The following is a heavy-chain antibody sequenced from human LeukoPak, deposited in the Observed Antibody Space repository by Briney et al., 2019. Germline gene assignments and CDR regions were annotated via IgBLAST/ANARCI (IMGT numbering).Heavy chain of an antibody. CDR2: IYYSGSS. CDR1: GGSISSGDYY. J-gene: IGHJ3*01. CDR3: AREPALWFGGF. V-gene: IGHV4-30-4*08. D-gene: IGHD3-10*01. Sequence: SQTLSLTCTVSGGSISSGDYYWSWLRQPPGKGLEWIGYIYYSGSSYYNPSLKSRVTISVDTSKNQFSLKLSSVTAAVTAVYYCAREPALWFGGFWGQGTMVTVSS.